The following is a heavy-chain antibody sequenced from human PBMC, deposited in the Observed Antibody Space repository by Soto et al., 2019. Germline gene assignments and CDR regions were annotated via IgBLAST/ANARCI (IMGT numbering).Heavy chain of an antibody. CDR2: IDWDDDK. D-gene: IGHD6-19*01. J-gene: IGHJ4*02. CDR1: GFSLSTSGMC. Sequence: PTLVNPTQTLTLTCTFSGFSLSTSGMCVSWIRQPPGKALEWLARIDWDDDKYYSTSLKTRLTISKDTSKNQVVLTMTNMDPVDTATYYCARIARIAVAGTIMNYFDYWGQGTLVTVAS. CDR3: ARIARIAVAGTIMNYFDY. V-gene: IGHV2-70*11.